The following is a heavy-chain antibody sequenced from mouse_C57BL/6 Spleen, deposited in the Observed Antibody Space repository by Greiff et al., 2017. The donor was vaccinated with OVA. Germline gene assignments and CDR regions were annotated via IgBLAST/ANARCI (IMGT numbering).Heavy chain of an antibody. J-gene: IGHJ2*01. Sequence: VQLQESGPGLVKPSQSLSLTCSVTGYSITSGYYWNWIRQFPGNKLEWMGYISYDGSNNYNPSLKNRISITRDTSKNQFFLKLNSVTTEDAATYYCARTGPFDDWGQGTTLTVSS. D-gene: IGHD4-1*01. CDR1: GYSITSGYY. CDR3: ARTGPFDD. CDR2: ISYDGSN. V-gene: IGHV3-6*01.